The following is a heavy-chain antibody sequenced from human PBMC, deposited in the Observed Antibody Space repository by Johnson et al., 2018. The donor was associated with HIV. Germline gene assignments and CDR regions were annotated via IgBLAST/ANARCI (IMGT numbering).Heavy chain of an antibody. CDR2: IYSGGST. CDR3: ARWIQLWVAFDI. CDR1: GFTFSDHY. Sequence: VQLVESGGGLVQPGGSLRLSCAASGFTFSDHYMDWVRQAPGKGLEWVSVIYSGGSTYYADSVKGRFTISRDNSKNTLYLQMNSLRAEDTAVYYCARWIQLWVAFDIWGQGTMVTVS. D-gene: IGHD5-18*01. J-gene: IGHJ3*02. V-gene: IGHV3-66*01.